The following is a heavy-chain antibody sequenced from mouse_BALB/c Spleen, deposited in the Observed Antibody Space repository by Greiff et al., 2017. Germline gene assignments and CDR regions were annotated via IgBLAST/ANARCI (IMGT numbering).Heavy chain of an antibody. Sequence: EVQLVESGGGLVKPGGSLKLSCAASGFAFSSYDMSWVRQTPEKRLEWVAYISSGSSTIYYADTVKGRFTISRDNPKNTLFLQMTSLRSEDTAMYYCARGYSFDYWGQGTTLTVSS. J-gene: IGHJ2*01. CDR2: ISSGSSTI. CDR3: ARGYSFDY. CDR1: GFAFSSYD. V-gene: IGHV5-12-1*01.